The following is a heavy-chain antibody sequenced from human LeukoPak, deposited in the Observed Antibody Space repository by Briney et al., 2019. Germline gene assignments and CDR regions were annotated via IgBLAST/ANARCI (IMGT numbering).Heavy chain of an antibody. D-gene: IGHD4-17*01. CDR3: ARDQTTVTTENYGGYGMDV. CDR2: INPNSGGT. J-gene: IGHJ6*02. CDR1: GYTFTGYY. Sequence: GASVKVSCKASGYTFTGYYMHWVRQAPGQGLEWMGWINPNSGGTNYAQKFQGRVTMTRDTSISTAYMELSRLRSDDTAVYYCARDQTTVTTENYGGYGMDVWGQGTTVTVSS. V-gene: IGHV1-2*02.